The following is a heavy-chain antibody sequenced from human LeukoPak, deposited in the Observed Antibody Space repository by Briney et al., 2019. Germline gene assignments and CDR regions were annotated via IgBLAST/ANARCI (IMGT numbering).Heavy chain of an antibody. CDR3: ASHRRSHGSEY. CDR1: GGSFVHYF. D-gene: IGHD5-18*01. J-gene: IGHJ4*02. Sequence: SETLSLTCTVSGGSFVHYFWSWIRQPPGKGLGWIGSVYYSGSTDYSPSLKSRLTISADTSKNQCSLKLTSVTAADTAVYYCASHRRSHGSEYWGQGALVTASS. V-gene: IGHV4-59*01. CDR2: VYYSGST.